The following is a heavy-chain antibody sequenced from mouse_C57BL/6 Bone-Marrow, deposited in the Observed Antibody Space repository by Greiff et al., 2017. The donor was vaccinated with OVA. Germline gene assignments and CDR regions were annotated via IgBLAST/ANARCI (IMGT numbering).Heavy chain of an antibody. CDR3: ARWLLRFDY. CDR2: ISDGGSYT. CDR1: GFTFSSYA. V-gene: IGHV5-4*01. J-gene: IGHJ2*01. D-gene: IGHD2-3*01. Sequence: EVHLVESGGGLVKPGGSLKLSCAASGFTFSSYAMSWVRQTPEKRLEWVATISDGGSYTYYPDNVKGRFTISRDNAKNNLYLQMSHLKSEDTAMYYCARWLLRFDYWGQGTTLTVSS.